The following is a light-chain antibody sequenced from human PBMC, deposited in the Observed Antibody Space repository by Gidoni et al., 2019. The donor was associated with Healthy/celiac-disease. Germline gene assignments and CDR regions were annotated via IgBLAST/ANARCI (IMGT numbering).Light chain of an antibody. CDR3: SAYAGSNNLV. V-gene: IGLV2-8*01. Sequence: HSALTQPPSASGSPGQSVTISCTGTSSDVGGYNSAPWYQRHPGKAPRLMSYEVSKRPSGVPDRFSGSKSGNTASLTVSGLQAEDEADYYCSAYAGSNNLVFGTGTKVTVL. CDR2: EVS. J-gene: IGLJ1*01. CDR1: SSDVGGYNS.